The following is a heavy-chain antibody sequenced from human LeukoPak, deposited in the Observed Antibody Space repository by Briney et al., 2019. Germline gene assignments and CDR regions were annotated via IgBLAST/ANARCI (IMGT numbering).Heavy chain of an antibody. J-gene: IGHJ4*02. Sequence: GGPLRLSCAASGFTFSSYGMHWVRQAPGKGLEWVAFIRYDGSNKYYADSVKGRFTISRDNSKNTLYLQMNSLRAEDTAVYYCAKDSGPTVTTYYFDYWGQGTLVTVSS. CDR3: AKDSGPTVTTYYFDY. CDR1: GFTFSSYG. D-gene: IGHD4-17*01. CDR2: IRYDGSNK. V-gene: IGHV3-30*02.